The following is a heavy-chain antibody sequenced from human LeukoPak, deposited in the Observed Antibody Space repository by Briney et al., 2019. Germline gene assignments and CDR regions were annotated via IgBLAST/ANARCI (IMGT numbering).Heavy chain of an antibody. CDR1: GLTFSSHW. CDR3: ARDPLVGYGDYFDY. V-gene: IGHV3-74*01. Sequence: PGGSLRLSCAASGLTFSSHWMHWVRQAPGKRLVWVSRITNDGCSTTYADSVKGRFTISRDNSKNTLFLQMNSLRGEDTAMYYCARDPLVGYGDYFDYWGQGALVTVSS. D-gene: IGHD4-17*01. J-gene: IGHJ4*02. CDR2: ITNDGCST.